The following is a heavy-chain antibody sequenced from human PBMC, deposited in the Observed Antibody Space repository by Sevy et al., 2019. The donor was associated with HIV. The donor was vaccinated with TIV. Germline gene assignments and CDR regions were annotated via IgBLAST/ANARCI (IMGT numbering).Heavy chain of an antibody. CDR3: ARDQWPDYYGSGSYAFDI. V-gene: IGHV3-7*01. J-gene: IGHJ3*02. CDR1: GFTFSSYW. D-gene: IGHD3-10*01. CDR2: IKQDGSEK. Sequence: GGSLRLSCAASGFTFSSYWMSWVRQAPGKGLEWVANIKQDGSEKYYVDSVKGRLTISRDNAKNSLYLQMNSLRAEDTAVYYCARDQWPDYYGSGSYAFDIWGQGTMVTVSS.